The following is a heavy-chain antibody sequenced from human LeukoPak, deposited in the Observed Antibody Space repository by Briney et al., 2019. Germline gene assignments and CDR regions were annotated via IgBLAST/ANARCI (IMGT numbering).Heavy chain of an antibody. D-gene: IGHD3-10*01. CDR2: INAGNGNT. V-gene: IGHV1-3*01. J-gene: IGHJ6*04. CDR1: GYTFSSYA. CDR3: ARSHVLLWFGPRSGDYYYYYGMDV. Sequence: ASVKVSCTASGYTFSSYAMHWVRQAPGQRLEWMGWINAGNGNTKYSQKFQGRVTITRDTSASTAYMEVSSLRSEDTAVYYCARSHVLLWFGPRSGDYYYYYGMDVWGKGTTVTVSS.